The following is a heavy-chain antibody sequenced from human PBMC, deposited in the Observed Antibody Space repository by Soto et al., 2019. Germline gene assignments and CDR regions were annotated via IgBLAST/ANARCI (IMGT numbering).Heavy chain of an antibody. Sequence: QVQLVESGGGVVQPGRSLRLSCAASGFTFSSYGMHWVRQAPGKGLEGGAVIWYDGSNKYYADSVKGRFTISRDNSKNTLYLQMNSLRAEDTAVYYCARDPGGVTTFTSWFDPWGQGTLVTVSS. CDR2: IWYDGSNK. J-gene: IGHJ5*02. CDR1: GFTFSSYG. V-gene: IGHV3-33*01. D-gene: IGHD4-4*01. CDR3: ARDPGGVTTFTSWFDP.